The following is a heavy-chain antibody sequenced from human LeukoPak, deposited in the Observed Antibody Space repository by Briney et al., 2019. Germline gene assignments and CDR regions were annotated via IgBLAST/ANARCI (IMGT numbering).Heavy chain of an antibody. V-gene: IGHV3-30*03. Sequence: GGSLRLSCAASGFTFSSYGMHWVRQAPGKGLEWVAVISYDGSTKYYADSVKGRFTISRDNAKNSLYLQMNSLRAEDTAVYYCASQRGYCSGGSCYHYYYGMDVWGQGTTVTVSS. CDR3: ASQRGYCSGGSCYHYYYGMDV. CDR2: ISYDGSTK. J-gene: IGHJ6*02. CDR1: GFTFSSYG. D-gene: IGHD2-15*01.